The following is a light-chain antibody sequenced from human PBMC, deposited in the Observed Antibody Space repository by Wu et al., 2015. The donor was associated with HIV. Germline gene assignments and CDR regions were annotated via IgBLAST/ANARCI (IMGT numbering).Light chain of an antibody. J-gene: IGKJ5*01. Sequence: DIEMTQSPSSLSACVGDRITITCRASQDIETFLNWYQQKPGKAPRLIISAASNLQSGAPSRFSGSGSGTDFTLTISSLQPEDFATYFCQETSSIPPAFGQGTRVDNK. V-gene: IGKV1-39*01. CDR2: AAS. CDR1: QDIETF. CDR3: QETSSIPPA.